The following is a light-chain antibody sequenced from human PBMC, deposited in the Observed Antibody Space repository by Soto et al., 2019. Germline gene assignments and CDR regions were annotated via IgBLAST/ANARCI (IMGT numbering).Light chain of an antibody. Sequence: DIQMTQSPSTVSASVGDRVTITCRASQSIRSWLAWYQQKPGKAPNLLIYDASSLETGVPSRFSGSGSGTEFTLTIXXXXXXXXXXYYCQEYNSYTFGPGTKV. J-gene: IGKJ3*01. CDR1: QSIRSW. V-gene: IGKV1-5*01. CDR2: DAS. CDR3: QEYNSYT.